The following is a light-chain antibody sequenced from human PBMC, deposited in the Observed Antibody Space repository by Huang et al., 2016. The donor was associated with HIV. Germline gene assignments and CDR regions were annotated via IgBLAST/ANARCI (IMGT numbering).Light chain of an antibody. CDR3: LQGIFFPYS. CDR2: QVS. CDR1: QSLLHSDGKTY. V-gene: IGKV2-29*02. J-gene: IGKJ2*03. Sequence: DVVMTQTPLSLSVTPGQPASFSCKSSQSLLHSDGKTYLYWFFQKPGQSPQLLIYQVSSRFSGVSERFSGGGSGTDFTLKISRVEAEDVGTYYCLQGIFFPYSFGPGTKLELK.